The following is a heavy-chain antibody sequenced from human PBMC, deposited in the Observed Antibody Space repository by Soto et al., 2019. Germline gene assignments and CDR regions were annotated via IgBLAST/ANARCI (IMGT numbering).Heavy chain of an antibody. V-gene: IGHV1-69*13. CDR2: ITPMFGTP. D-gene: IGHD3-22*01. CDR1: GGTFSRYT. CDR3: ARDGTLYDSSAYYYLY. J-gene: IGHJ4*02. Sequence: ASVKVSCKASGGTFSRYTITWVRQAPGQGLEWMGGITPMFGTPNYAQKFQGRVTITADESTSTAYVELSSLRSEDTAMYYCARDGTLYDSSAYYYLYWGQGTLVTVSS.